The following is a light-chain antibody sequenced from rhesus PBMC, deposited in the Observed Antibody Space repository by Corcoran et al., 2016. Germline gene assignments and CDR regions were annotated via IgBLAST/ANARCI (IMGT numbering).Light chain of an antibody. Sequence: DIQLTQSPSSLSASVGDRVTITCRASQDLSSYLAWYQQKSGTAPNLLIYHASILQRWVPSRVIGSCSGTDVTLTSSSLQPEDFATYYCQQRNSYPLTFGGGTKVEIK. J-gene: IGKJ4*01. CDR1: QDLSSY. CDR3: QQRNSYPLT. CDR2: HAS. V-gene: IGKV1-38*01.